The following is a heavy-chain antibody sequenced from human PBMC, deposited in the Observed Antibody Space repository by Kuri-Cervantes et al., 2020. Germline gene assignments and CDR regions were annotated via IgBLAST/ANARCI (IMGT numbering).Heavy chain of an antibody. J-gene: IGHJ4*02. CDR3: ARDLRGYSSDLDY. Sequence: YNPSLKSRVTISVDTSKNQFSLKLSSVTAANTAVYYCARDLRGYSSDLDYWGQGTLVTVSS. D-gene: IGHD6-19*01. V-gene: IGHV4-34*01.